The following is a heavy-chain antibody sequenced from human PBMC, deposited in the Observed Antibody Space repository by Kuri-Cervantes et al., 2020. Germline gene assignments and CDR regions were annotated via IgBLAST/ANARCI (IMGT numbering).Heavy chain of an antibody. CDR1: GYTFTSYA. CDR3: ARDRTAHPNDY. J-gene: IGHJ4*02. CDR2: ISPHNGHT. Sequence: ASVKVSCKASGYTFTSYAMHWVRQAPGQRLEWMGWISPHNGHTKYAQKFQGRVSMTTETSTNTVYMELRSLRSDDTAVYYCARDRTAHPNDYWGQGSRVTVSS. V-gene: IGHV1-3*01.